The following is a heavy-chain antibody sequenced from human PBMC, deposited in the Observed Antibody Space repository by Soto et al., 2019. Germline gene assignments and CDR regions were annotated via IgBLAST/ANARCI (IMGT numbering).Heavy chain of an antibody. V-gene: IGHV3-33*01. Sequence: VQLVESGGGVVQPGRSLRLSCAASGFTFSSYGMHWVRQAPGKGLEWVAVIWYDGSNKYYADSVKGRFTISRDNSKNTLYLQMNSLRAEDTAVYYCARVSVRGARSDFDYWGQGTLVTVSS. D-gene: IGHD3-10*01. J-gene: IGHJ4*02. CDR3: ARVSVRGARSDFDY. CDR2: IWYDGSNK. CDR1: GFTFSSYG.